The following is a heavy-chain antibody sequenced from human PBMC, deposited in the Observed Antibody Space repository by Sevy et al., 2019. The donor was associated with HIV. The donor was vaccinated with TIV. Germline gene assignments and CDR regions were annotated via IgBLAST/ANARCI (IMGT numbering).Heavy chain of an antibody. V-gene: IGHV3-53*01. CDR3: ASAYYGSGSYIDP. Sequence: GGSLRLSCAASGFTVSSNYMSWVRQAPGKGLEWVSVIYSGGSTYYADSVKGRFTISRDNSKNTLYLQMNNLRAEDTAVYYCASAYYGSGSYIDPWGQGTLVTVSS. CDR2: IYSGGST. D-gene: IGHD3-10*01. J-gene: IGHJ5*02. CDR1: GFTVSSNY.